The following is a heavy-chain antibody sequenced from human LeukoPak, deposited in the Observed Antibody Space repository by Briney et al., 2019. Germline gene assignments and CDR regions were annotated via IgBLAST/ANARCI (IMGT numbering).Heavy chain of an antibody. J-gene: IGHJ4*02. CDR1: GFTFSSYS. CDR2: ISSSSSYI. CDR3: ARGAGGRYCSGGSCYGTSTLLPRN. Sequence: GGSLRLSCAASGFTFSSYSMNWVRQAPGKGLEWVSSISSSSSYIYYADSVKGRFTISRDNAKNSLYLQMNSLRAEDTAVYYCARGAGGRYCSGGSCYGTSTLLPRNWGQGTLVTVSS. D-gene: IGHD2-15*01. V-gene: IGHV3-21*01.